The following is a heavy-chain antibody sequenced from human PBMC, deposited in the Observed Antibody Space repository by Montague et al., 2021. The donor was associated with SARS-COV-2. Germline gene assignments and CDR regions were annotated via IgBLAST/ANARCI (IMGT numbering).Heavy chain of an antibody. D-gene: IGHD3-22*01. CDR3: ARHGRFSVIVNTPRGAFDI. V-gene: IGHV4-59*08. CDR2: IYYSGST. CDR1: GSSISSYY. J-gene: IGHJ3*02. Sequence: SETLSLTCTVSGSSISSYYWSWIRQPPGKGLEWIGYIYYSGSTNYNPSLKSRVTISVDTSKNQFSLKLSSVTAADTAVYYCARHGRFSVIVNTPRGAFDIWGQGTMVTVSS.